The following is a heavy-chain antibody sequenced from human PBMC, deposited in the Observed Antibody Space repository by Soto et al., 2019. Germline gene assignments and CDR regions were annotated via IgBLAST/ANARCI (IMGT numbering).Heavy chain of an antibody. V-gene: IGHV4-59*01. CDR3: ARDLGHDYGGNSGSLVVNNWFDP. Sequence: KPSETLSLTCTVSGGSISSYYWSWIRQPPGKGLEWIGYIYYSGSTNYNPSLKSRVTISVDTSKNQFSLKLSSVTAADTAVYYCARDLGHDYGGNSGSLVVNNWFDPWGQGTLVTVSS. D-gene: IGHD4-17*01. J-gene: IGHJ5*02. CDR2: IYYSGST. CDR1: GGSISSYY.